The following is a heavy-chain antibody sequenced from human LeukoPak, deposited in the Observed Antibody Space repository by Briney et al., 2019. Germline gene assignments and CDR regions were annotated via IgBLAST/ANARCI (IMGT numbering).Heavy chain of an antibody. CDR1: GGSISSSSYY. CDR3: ARTIAVAGRPDYYYYGMDV. J-gene: IGHJ6*02. V-gene: IGHV4-39*01. CDR2: IYYSGST. Sequence: SETLSLTCTVSGGSISSSSYYWGWIRQPPGKGLEWIGSIYYSGSTYYNASPKSRVTISVDTSKNQFSLKLSSVTAADTAVYYCARTIAVAGRPDYYYYGMDVWGQGTTVTVSS. D-gene: IGHD6-19*01.